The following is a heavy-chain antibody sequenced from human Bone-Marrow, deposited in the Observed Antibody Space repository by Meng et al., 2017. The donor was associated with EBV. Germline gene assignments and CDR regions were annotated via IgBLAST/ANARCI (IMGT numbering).Heavy chain of an antibody. Sequence: QGQVVESGGGLVKPGGALRLSFAASGFTFSDYYMSWIRQAPGKGLEWVSYISSSGSTIYYADSVKGRFTISRDNAKNSLYLQMNSLRAEDTAVYYCARDKLGGSYYFDYWGQGTLVTVSS. D-gene: IGHD1-26*01. CDR2: ISSSGSTI. J-gene: IGHJ4*02. V-gene: IGHV3-11*01. CDR1: GFTFSDYY. CDR3: ARDKLGGSYYFDY.